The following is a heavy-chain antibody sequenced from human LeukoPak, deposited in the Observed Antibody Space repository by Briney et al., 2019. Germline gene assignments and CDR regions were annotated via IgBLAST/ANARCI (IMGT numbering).Heavy chain of an antibody. V-gene: IGHV3-21*01. Sequence: PGGSLRLSCAASGFTFSSYSMSWVRQAPGKGLEWVSSISSSSSYIYYADSVKGRFTISRDNAKNSLYLQMNSLRAEDTAVYYCARGSVGAFDIWGQGTMVTVSS. CDR1: GFTFSSYS. CDR3: ARGSVGAFDI. CDR2: ISSSSSYI. J-gene: IGHJ3*02. D-gene: IGHD1-26*01.